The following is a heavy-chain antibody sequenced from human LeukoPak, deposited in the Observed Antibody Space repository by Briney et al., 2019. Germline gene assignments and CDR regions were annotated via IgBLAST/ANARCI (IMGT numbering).Heavy chain of an antibody. CDR3: AREDGDLPDY. V-gene: IGHV3-30-3*01. D-gene: IGHD4-17*01. Sequence: GRSLRLSCAASGLTFSTYAMHWVRQAPGKGLEWVAVMSYDGNNKYYVDSVKGRFTISRDNSKNTLYLQMTSLRPEDTAVYYSAREDGDLPDYWGQGTLVTVSS. CDR2: MSYDGNNK. CDR1: GLTFSTYA. J-gene: IGHJ4*02.